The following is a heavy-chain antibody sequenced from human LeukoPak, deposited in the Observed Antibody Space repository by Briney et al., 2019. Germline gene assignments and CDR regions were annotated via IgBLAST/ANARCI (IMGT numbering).Heavy chain of an antibody. CDR1: GDSVSSKSAT. J-gene: IGHJ4*02. CDR2: TYYRSKWGN. V-gene: IGHV6-1*01. CDR3: ARDPRISSGWYFDY. D-gene: IGHD6-25*01. Sequence: SQTLSLTCAISGDSVSSKSATWNWIRQSPSRGLEWLGKTYYRSKWGNDYAVSVESRITINPDTSKNQFSLQLNSVTPEDTAVYYCARDPRISSGWYFDYWGQGTLVTVSS.